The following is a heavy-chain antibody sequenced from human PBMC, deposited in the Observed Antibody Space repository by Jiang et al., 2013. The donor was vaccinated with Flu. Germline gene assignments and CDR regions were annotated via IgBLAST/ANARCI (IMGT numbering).Heavy chain of an antibody. D-gene: IGHD2-21*02. Sequence: VQLVESGAEVKKPGSSVKVSCKASGGPSSTYAINWVRQAPGQGLEWMGGIIPVFGSANYAQTFQGRVSITANEDATTVYMDLSSLTSEDTAVYYCARRPVVGGDCYFPDYYYY. CDR2: IIPVFGSA. J-gene: IGHJ6*03. CDR3: ARRPVVGGDCYFPDYYYY. CDR1: GGPSSTYA. V-gene: IGHV1-69*01.